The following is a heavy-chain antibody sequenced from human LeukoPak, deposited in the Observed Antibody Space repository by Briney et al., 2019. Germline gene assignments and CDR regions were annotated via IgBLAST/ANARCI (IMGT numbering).Heavy chain of an antibody. D-gene: IGHD2-2*01. CDR1: GYTFTSYG. J-gene: IGHJ6*03. CDR3: AREPRYCSRTTSCYHANYFYYMDV. V-gene: IGHV1-18*01. Sequence: ASVKVSCKSSGYTFTSYGISWVRQAPGQGLEWVGWISAYNGNTNYAQKLQGRVTMTTDTSTSTAYMELRSLRSDDTAVYYCAREPRYCSRTTSCYHANYFYYMDVWGKGTTVTVSS. CDR2: ISAYNGNT.